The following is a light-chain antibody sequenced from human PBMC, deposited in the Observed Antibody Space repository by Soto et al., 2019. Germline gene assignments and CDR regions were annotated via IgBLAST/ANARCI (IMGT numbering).Light chain of an antibody. CDR2: GAS. V-gene: IGKV3-20*01. CDR3: KQYGSSPLS. J-gene: IGKJ4*01. Sequence: EIVLTQSPGTLSLSPGERATLSCRASQSVSSSYLAWYQQKPGQAPRLLIYGASSRATVIPDRFSGSGSGTDFTFTISRLEPEDLAVYYCKQYGSSPLSFGGGTKVEIK. CDR1: QSVSSSY.